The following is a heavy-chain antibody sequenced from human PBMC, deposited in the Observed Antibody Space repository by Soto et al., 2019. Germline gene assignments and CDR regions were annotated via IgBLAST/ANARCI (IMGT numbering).Heavy chain of an antibody. CDR3: ARDQAWQPLDASAAFADYYGMDV. CDR1: GYTFTSYG. D-gene: IGHD3-9*01. CDR2: ISAYNGNT. V-gene: IGHV1-18*04. J-gene: IGHJ6*02. Sequence: ASVKVSCKASGYTFTSYGISWVRQAPGQGLEWMGWISAYNGNTNYAQKLQGRVTMTTDTSTSTAYMELRSLRSDDTDVYYCARDQAWQPLDASAAFADYYGMDVWGQGTTVTVSS.